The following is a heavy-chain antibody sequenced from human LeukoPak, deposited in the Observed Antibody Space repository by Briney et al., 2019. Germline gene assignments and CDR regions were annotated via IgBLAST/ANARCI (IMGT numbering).Heavy chain of an antibody. Sequence: SQTLSLTCTVSGSSVSSDEYYWSWIRQPAGKGLEWIGRIYTSGSTNYNPSLKSRVTMSVDTSKNQFSLKLSSVTAADTAVYYCARVGTAMVYDYWGQGTLVTVSS. CDR3: ARVGTAMVYDY. V-gene: IGHV4-61*02. J-gene: IGHJ4*02. CDR2: IYTSGST. CDR1: GSSVSSDEYY. D-gene: IGHD5-18*01.